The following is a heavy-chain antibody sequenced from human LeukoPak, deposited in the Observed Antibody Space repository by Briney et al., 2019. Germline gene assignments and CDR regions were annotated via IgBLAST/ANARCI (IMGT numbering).Heavy chain of an antibody. J-gene: IGHJ4*02. Sequence: ASVKVSCKASGFTFTSSAVQWVRQARGQRLEWIGWIVVGSGNTNYAQKFQERVTITRDMSTSTAYMELSSLRSEDTAVYYCAAALDGYNLGLDSWGQGTLVTVSP. CDR3: AAALDGYNLGLDS. CDR2: IVVGSGNT. D-gene: IGHD5-24*01. V-gene: IGHV1-58*01. CDR1: GFTFTSSA.